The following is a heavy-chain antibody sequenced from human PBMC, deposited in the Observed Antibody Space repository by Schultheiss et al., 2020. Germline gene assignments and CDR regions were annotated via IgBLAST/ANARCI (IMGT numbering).Heavy chain of an antibody. CDR3: TRSGSYYSYYYYGMDV. CDR1: GGSISSSTYY. V-gene: IGHV4-39*07. Sequence: SETLSLTCTVSGGSISSSTYYWGWIRQPPGEGLGWIGSVHNDGRTFYSPSFKSRVTISVDTSKNQFSLKLSSVTAADTAVYYCTRSGSYYSYYYYGMDVWGQGTTVTVSS. D-gene: IGHD3-10*01. J-gene: IGHJ6*02. CDR2: VHNDGRT.